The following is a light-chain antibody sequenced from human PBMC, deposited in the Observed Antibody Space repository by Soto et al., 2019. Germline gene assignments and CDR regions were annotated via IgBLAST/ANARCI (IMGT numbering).Light chain of an antibody. CDR3: CSYAGSYTFV. CDR1: SSDIGGYTY. Sequence: QSALTQPRSVSGSPGQSVTISCTGTSSDIGGYTYVSWYQQHPGKAPKLMIYNVSQRPSGVPDRFSGSKSGNTASLTISGLQAEDEADYYCCSYAGSYTFVFGGGTQLTVL. V-gene: IGLV2-11*01. CDR2: NVS. J-gene: IGLJ3*02.